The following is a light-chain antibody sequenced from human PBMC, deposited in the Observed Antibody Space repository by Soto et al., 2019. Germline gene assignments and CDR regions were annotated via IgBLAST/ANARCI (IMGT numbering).Light chain of an antibody. CDR2: DVS. J-gene: IGLJ1*01. Sequence: QSALTQPRSVSGSPGQSVTISCTGTSSDVGGYNYVSWYQQHPGKAPKLMIYDVSKRPSGVPDRFSGSESGNTASLTISGLQAEDEVDYYCCSYAGSYTLYVFGTGTKVTVL. V-gene: IGLV2-11*01. CDR3: CSYAGSYTLYV. CDR1: SSDVGGYNY.